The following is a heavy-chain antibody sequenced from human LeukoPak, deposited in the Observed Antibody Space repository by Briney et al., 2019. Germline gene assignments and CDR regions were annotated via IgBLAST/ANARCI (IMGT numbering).Heavy chain of an antibody. CDR3: APGEDCSSTSCYTPFDY. CDR2: IIPIFGTA. CDR1: GGTFSSYA. J-gene: IGHJ4*02. D-gene: IGHD2-2*02. V-gene: IGHV1-69*13. Sequence: ASVKVSCKASGGTFSSYAISWVRQAPGQGLEWMGGIIPIFGTANYAQKFQGRVTITADESTSTAYMELSSLRSEDTAVYYCAPGEDCSSTSCYTPFDYWGQGTLVTVSS.